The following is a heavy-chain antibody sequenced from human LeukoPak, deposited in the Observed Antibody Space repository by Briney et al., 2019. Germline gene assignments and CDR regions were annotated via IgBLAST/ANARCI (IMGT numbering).Heavy chain of an antibody. J-gene: IGHJ4*02. V-gene: IGHV4-34*01. CDR3: AREGKCSGGSCYPRGFDY. CDR1: GGSFSGYY. CDR2: INHSGST. D-gene: IGHD2-15*01. Sequence: SETLSLTCAVYGGSFSGYYWSWIRQPPGKGLEWIGEINHSGSTNYNPSLKSRVTISVDTSKNQFSLKLSSVTAADTAVYYCAREGKCSGGSCYPRGFDYWGQGTLVTVSS.